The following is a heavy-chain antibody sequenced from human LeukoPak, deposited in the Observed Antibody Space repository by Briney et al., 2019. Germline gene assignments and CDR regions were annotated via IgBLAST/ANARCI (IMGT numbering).Heavy chain of an antibody. CDR2: IIPIFGTA. J-gene: IGHJ4*02. D-gene: IGHD6-6*01. Sequence: SVKVSCKASGGTSSSYAISWVRQAPGQGLEWMGGIIPIFGTANYAQKFQGRVTITTDESTSTAYMELSSLRSEDTAVYYCAREPSKYSSSSADYWGQGTLVTVSS. CDR3: AREPSKYSSSSADY. V-gene: IGHV1-69*05. CDR1: GGTSSSYA.